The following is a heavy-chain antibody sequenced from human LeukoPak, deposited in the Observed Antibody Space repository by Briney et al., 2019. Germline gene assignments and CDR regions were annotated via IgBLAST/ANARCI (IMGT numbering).Heavy chain of an antibody. CDR3: AKAMATVGRAPYYFDY. D-gene: IGHD5-24*01. CDR2: IYSGNSK. J-gene: IGHJ4*02. V-gene: IGHV3-53*01. Sequence: PGGSLRLSCAASGFTVSNNYMSWVRQAPGKGLEWVSVIYSGNSKYYADSVKGRFTISRDNSKNTVYLQMNSLRVEDTAVYYCAKAMATVGRAPYYFDYWGQGTLVTVSS. CDR1: GFTVSNNY.